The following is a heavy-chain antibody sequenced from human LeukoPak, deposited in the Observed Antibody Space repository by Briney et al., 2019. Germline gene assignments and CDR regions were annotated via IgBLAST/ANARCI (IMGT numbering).Heavy chain of an antibody. CDR2: IHPNSGVT. CDR3: ARLRGAYEPFDY. CDR1: GYTFTGYY. Sequence: GASVKVSCKASGYTFTGYYLHWVRQAPGQGLEWMGWIHPNSGVTGYAQKFQGRVTVTRDTSISTAYMELSSLRTDDTAVYYCARLRGAYEPFDYWGQGTLVTVSS. D-gene: IGHD3-16*01. J-gene: IGHJ4*02. V-gene: IGHV1-2*02.